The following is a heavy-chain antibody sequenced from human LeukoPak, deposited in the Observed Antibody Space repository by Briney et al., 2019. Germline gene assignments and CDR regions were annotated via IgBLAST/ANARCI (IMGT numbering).Heavy chain of an antibody. V-gene: IGHV3-66*04. CDR2: IYSGGST. CDR1: GFTVSSNY. J-gene: IGHJ4*02. D-gene: IGHD5-24*01. Sequence: GGSLRLSCAASGFTVSSNYMSWVRQAPGKGLEWVSVIYSGGSTYYAGSVKGRFTISRDNSKNTLYLQMNSLRAEDTAVYYCARQRWLQWGYYFDYWGQGTLVTVSS. CDR3: ARQRWLQWGYYFDY.